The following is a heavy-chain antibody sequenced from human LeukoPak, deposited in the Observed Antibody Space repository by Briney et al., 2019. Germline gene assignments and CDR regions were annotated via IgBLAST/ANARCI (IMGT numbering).Heavy chain of an antibody. CDR2: IYYSGST. V-gene: IGHV4-39*07. CDR1: GGSISSSSYY. J-gene: IGHJ4*02. Sequence: SETLSLTFTVSGGSISSSSYYWGWIRQPPGKGLEWIGSIYYSGSTYYNPSLKSRLTISLDTPKNQFSLKLNSVTAADTAVYYCAGVDGDYTYYFDYWGQGTLVTVSS. CDR3: AGVDGDYTYYFDY. D-gene: IGHD4-17*01.